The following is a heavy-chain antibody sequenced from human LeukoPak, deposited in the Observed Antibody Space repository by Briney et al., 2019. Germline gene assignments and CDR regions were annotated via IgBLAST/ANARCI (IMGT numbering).Heavy chain of an antibody. V-gene: IGHV3-33*06. CDR3: AKVGGGYPLTRAWFDP. CDR2: IWYDGSSK. D-gene: IGHD5-24*01. J-gene: IGHJ5*02. CDR1: GFSFSAYG. Sequence: HPGGSLRLSCAASGFSFSAYGVHWVRQAPGKGLEWVAVIWYDGSSKDYADSVKGRFTFSRDNSKNTLYLQMDSLRAEDTAVYYCAKVGGGYPLTRAWFDPWGQGTLVTVSS.